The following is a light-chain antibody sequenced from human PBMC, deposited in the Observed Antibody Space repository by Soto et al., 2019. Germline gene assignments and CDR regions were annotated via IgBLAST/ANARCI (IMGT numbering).Light chain of an antibody. J-gene: IGKJ2*01. CDR2: AAS. V-gene: IGKV1-39*01. CDR1: QSISNY. Sequence: DIQMTQSPSSLSASVGDRVPITCRASQSISNYLNWYQQKPGKAPDLLIYAASRLQSGVPSRFSGSGSGTDFTLTISSLQPEDFATYYCQQSYRTPLTFGQGTKLEI. CDR3: QQSYRTPLT.